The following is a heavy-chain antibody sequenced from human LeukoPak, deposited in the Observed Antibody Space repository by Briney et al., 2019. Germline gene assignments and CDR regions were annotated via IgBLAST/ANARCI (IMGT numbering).Heavy chain of an antibody. V-gene: IGHV1-2*02. CDR2: INPNSGGT. Sequence: ASVKVSCKASGYTFTGYYMHWVRQAPGQGLEWMGWINPNSGGTNYAQKFQGRVTISVDTSKNQFSLKLSSVTAADTAVYYCARDPAGFDYYGSGRSFDYWGQGTLVTVSS. CDR3: ARDPAGFDYYGSGRSFDY. J-gene: IGHJ4*02. CDR1: GYTFTGYY. D-gene: IGHD3-10*01.